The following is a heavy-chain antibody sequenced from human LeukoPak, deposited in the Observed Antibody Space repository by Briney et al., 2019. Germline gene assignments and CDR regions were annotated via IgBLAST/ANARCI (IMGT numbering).Heavy chain of an antibody. CDR2: ISYDGSNK. CDR1: GFTFSSDG. Sequence: PGGSLRLSCAASGFTFSSDGMHWGRQAPGKGRGWGAVISYDGSNKYYADSVKGRFTISRDNSKNTLYLQMNSLRAEDTAVYYCANSDSSGFPLDYWGQGTLVTVSS. V-gene: IGHV3-30*18. CDR3: ANSDSSGFPLDY. D-gene: IGHD3-22*01. J-gene: IGHJ4*02.